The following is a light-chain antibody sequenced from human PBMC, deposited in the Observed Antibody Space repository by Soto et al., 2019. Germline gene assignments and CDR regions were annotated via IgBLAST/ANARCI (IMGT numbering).Light chain of an antibody. CDR3: QQYGSSPPSST. CDR1: QRVSSGY. CDR2: GAS. J-gene: IGKJ5*01. V-gene: IGKV3-20*01. Sequence: EVVLTQSPGTLSFSPGERATLSCRASQRVSSGYLAWYQQKPGQAPRLLIYGASSRATGIPDRFSGRGSGTDFTLTISRLEPEDFAVYYCQQYGSSPPSSTFGQGTRLEI.